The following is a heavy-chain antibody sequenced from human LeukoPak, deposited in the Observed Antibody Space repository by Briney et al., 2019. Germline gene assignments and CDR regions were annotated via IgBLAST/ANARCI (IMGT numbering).Heavy chain of an antibody. J-gene: IGHJ4*02. CDR1: GFTFSSHS. CDR2: ISSSSSYI. Sequence: GGSLRLSCAASGFTFSSHSINWVRQAPGQGLEWVSSISSSSSYIYYADSVKGRFTISRDNAKNSLYLQMNSLRVEDTAVYYCARATSEALDYWGQGTLVTVSS. CDR3: ARATSEALDY. V-gene: IGHV3-21*01. D-gene: IGHD3-3*01.